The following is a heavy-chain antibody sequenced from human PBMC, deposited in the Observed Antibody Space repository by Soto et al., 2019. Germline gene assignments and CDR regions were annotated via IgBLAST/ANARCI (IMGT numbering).Heavy chain of an antibody. V-gene: IGHV5-10-1*01. CDR3: AKDHQTYNWDYLFDS. CDR2: IDPSDSYT. J-gene: IGHJ4*02. D-gene: IGHD1-7*01. CDR1: GYSFTSYW. Sequence: GESLKISCKGSGYSFTSYWISWVRQMPGKGLEWMGRIDPSDSYTNYSPSFQGHVTISADKSISTAYLQMDSLRVEDTAVYYCAKDHQTYNWDYLFDSWGPGTLVTVSS.